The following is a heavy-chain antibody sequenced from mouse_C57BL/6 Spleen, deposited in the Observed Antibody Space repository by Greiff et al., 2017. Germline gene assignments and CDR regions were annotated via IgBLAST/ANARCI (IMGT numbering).Heavy chain of an antibody. CDR1: GFTFSDYG. J-gene: IGHJ3*01. CDR3: ARMGGPAWFAY. CDR2: ISSGSSTI. Sequence: EVKVVESGGGLVKPGGSLKLSCAASGFTFSDYGMHWVRQAPEKGLEWVAYISSGSSTIYYADTVKGRFTISRDNAKNTLFLQMTSLRSEDTAMYYCARMGGPAWFAYWGQGTLVTVSA. V-gene: IGHV5-17*01.